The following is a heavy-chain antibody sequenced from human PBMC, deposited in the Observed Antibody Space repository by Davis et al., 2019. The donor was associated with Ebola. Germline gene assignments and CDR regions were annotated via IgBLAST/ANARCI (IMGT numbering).Heavy chain of an antibody. CDR1: GFTFSSYA. V-gene: IGHV3-23*01. CDR3: VKLSTLGVAAPYYFDY. Sequence: GESLKISCAASGFTFSSYAMSWVRQAPGKGLEWVSAISGSGGSTHYADSVKGRFTISRDNSKNTLYLQMNSLRAEDTAVYYCVKLSTLGVAAPYYFDYWGQGTLVTVSS. D-gene: IGHD6-19*01. CDR2: ISGSGGST. J-gene: IGHJ4*02.